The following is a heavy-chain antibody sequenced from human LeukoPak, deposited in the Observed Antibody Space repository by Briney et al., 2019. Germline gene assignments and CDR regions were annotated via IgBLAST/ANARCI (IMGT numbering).Heavy chain of an antibody. D-gene: IGHD1-14*01. CDR1: GYTFTTYY. J-gene: IGHJ4*02. Sequence: ASVKVSCKASGYTFTTYYMHWVRQAPGQGLEWMGIINPSGGSTSYAQKFQGRVTMTRDMSTSTVYIELSSLRSEDTAVYYCARDHAGFPVDHWGQGTLVTVSS. CDR3: ARDHAGFPVDH. CDR2: INPSGGST. V-gene: IGHV1-46*01.